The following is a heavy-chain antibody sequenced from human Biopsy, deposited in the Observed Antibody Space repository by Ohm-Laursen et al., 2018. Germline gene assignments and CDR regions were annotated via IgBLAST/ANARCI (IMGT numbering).Heavy chain of an antibody. Sequence: SLRLSCAASGFRLSSHTMSWVRQAPGKGLEWVSAIRGSGLTTFYTDSVKGRFTISRDNSKNTLNLQMNSLRAEDTAIYYCTCRYGDSPLWGQGTTVIVSS. CDR3: TCRYGDSPL. CDR1: GFRLSSHT. J-gene: IGHJ6*02. V-gene: IGHV3-23*01. CDR2: IRGSGLTT. D-gene: IGHD4-17*01.